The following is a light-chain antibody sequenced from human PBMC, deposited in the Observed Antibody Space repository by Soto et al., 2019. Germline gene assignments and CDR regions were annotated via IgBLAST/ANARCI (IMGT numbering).Light chain of an antibody. V-gene: IGKV1-5*01. CDR2: DAS. CDR1: SSINTW. Sequence: DNPKTPSPSTPSSTVRDKVTISCRAHSSINTWLAWYQQKPGKTPNLLIYDASSLESGVPSRFSGSGSGTRFTLTISSLQPDDFATYYCQQYNSYSGRTFGQGTKVDIK. J-gene: IGKJ1*01. CDR3: QQYNSYSGRT.